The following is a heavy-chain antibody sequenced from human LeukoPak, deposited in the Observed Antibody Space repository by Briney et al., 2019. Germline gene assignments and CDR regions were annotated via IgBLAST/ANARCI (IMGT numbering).Heavy chain of an antibody. CDR3: ARGLIGFGELYLGY. CDR1: GGSISSYY. J-gene: IGHJ4*02. D-gene: IGHD3-10*01. Sequence: SETLSLTCTVSGGSISSYYWSWIRQPPGKGLEWIGYIYYSGSTNYNPSLKSRVTISVDTSKNQFSLKLSSVTAADTAVYYCARGLIGFGELYLGYWGQGTLVTVSS. CDR2: IYYSGST. V-gene: IGHV4-59*01.